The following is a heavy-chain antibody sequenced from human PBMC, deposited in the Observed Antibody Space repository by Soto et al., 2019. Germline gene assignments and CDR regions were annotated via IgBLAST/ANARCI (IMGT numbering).Heavy chain of an antibody. CDR1: GGSISCSSYY. J-gene: IGHJ5*02. CDR2: IYYSGST. V-gene: IGHV4-39*01. D-gene: IGHD6-6*01. Sequence: SETLSLTCIVSGGSISCSSYYWGWIRQPPGKGLEWIGSIYYSGSTYYNPSLKSRVTISVDTSKNQFSLKLSSVTAADTAVFYCARHRARNWFDPWGQGTLATVSS. CDR3: ARHRARNWFDP.